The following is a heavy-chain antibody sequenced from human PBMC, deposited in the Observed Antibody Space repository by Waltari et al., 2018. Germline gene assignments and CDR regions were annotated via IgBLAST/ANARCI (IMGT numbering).Heavy chain of an antibody. Sequence: VQLVESGGGVVQPGRSLRLSCAASGFTFSTYGMHWVRQTPGKGLDWVANIKQDGSEKYYVDSVKGRFTISRDNAKNSLYLQMNSLRAEDTAVYYCARAHSSSWYSNWFDPWGQGTLVTVSS. D-gene: IGHD6-13*01. CDR2: IKQDGSEK. CDR3: ARAHSSSWYSNWFDP. CDR1: GFTFSTYG. V-gene: IGHV3-7*04. J-gene: IGHJ5*02.